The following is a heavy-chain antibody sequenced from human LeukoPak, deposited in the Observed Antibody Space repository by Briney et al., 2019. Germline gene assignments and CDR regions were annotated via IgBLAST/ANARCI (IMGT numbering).Heavy chain of an antibody. V-gene: IGHV3-9*01. CDR3: AKEAYYYDSSGYYGNYFDY. CDR2: ISWNSGSI. CDR1: GFTFDDYA. J-gene: IGHJ4*02. D-gene: IGHD3-22*01. Sequence: QAGGSLRLSCAASGFTFDDYAMHWVRQAPGKGLEWVSGISWNSGSIGYADSVKGRFTISRDNAKNSLYLQMNSLRAEDTALYYCAKEAYYYDSSGYYGNYFDYWGQGTLVTVSS.